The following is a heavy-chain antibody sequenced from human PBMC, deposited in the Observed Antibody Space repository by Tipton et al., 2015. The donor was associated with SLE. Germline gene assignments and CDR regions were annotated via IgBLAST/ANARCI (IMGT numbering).Heavy chain of an antibody. CDR3: ARVDELLLDY. CDR2: IYYSGST. D-gene: IGHD1-26*01. CDR1: GGSISSSSYY. V-gene: IGHV4-61*05. J-gene: IGHJ4*02. Sequence: TLSLTCTVSGGSISSSSYYWGWIRQPPGKGLEWIGYIYYSGSTNYNPSLKSRVTISVDTSKNQFSLKLSSVTAADTAVYYCARVDELLLDYWGQGTLVTVSS.